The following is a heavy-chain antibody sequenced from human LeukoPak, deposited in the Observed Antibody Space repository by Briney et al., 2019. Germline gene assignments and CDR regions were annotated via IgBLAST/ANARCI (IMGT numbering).Heavy chain of an antibody. V-gene: IGHV3-23*01. J-gene: IGHJ4*02. D-gene: IGHD5-12*01. CDR3: AKARGPVATHPDY. Sequence: GGSLRLSCAASGFTFSSYAMTWVRQAPGKRLEWVSAIFGSGGSTYYADSVKGRFTISRDNSKNTLYLQMNSLRAEDTAVYYCAKARGPVATHPDYWGQGTLVTVSS. CDR1: GFTFSSYA. CDR2: IFGSGGST.